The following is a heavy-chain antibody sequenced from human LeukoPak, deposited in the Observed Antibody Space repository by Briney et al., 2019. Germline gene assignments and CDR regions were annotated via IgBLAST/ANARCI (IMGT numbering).Heavy chain of an antibody. CDR2: IRYDGSNK. CDR3: AKRDHCTNGVCSVGY. CDR1: GFTFSSYG. V-gene: IGHV3-30*02. D-gene: IGHD2-8*01. J-gene: IGHJ4*02. Sequence: GGSLRLSCAASGFTFSSYGMHWVRQAPGKGLEWVAFIRYDGSNKYYADSVKGRFTISRDNSKNTLYLQMNSLRAEDTAVDYWAKRDHCTNGVCSVGYWGQGTLVTVSS.